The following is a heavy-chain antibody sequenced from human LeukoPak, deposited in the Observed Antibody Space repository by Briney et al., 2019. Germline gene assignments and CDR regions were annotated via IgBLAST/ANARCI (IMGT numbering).Heavy chain of an antibody. CDR2: IYYSGST. Sequence: SETLSLTCTVSGGPISSSSYHWGWIRQPPGKGLEWIGSIYYSGSTYYNPSLKSRVTISVDTSKNQFSLKLSSVTAADTAVYYCARQPITMVRGVDYWGQGTLVTVSS. D-gene: IGHD3-10*01. CDR3: ARQPITMVRGVDY. J-gene: IGHJ4*02. V-gene: IGHV4-39*01. CDR1: GGPISSSSYH.